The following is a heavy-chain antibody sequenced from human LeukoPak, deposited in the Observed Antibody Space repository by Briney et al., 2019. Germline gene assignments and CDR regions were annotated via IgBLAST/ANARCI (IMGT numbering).Heavy chain of an antibody. J-gene: IGHJ6*03. CDR3: AKDGPYSVRGVPAHMYYYYYYMDV. CDR1: GGSISSYY. CDR2: IYYSGST. V-gene: IGHV4-59*12. Sequence: SETLPLTCSVSGGSISSYYWSWIRQPPGKGLEWIGYIYYSGSTNYNPSLKSRVTISVDTSKNQFSLKLTSVTAADTAVYYCAKDGPYSVRGVPAHMYYYYYYMDVWGKGTTVTVSS. D-gene: IGHD3-10*01.